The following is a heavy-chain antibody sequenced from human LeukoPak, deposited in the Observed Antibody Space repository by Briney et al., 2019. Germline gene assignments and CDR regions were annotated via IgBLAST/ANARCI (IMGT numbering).Heavy chain of an antibody. D-gene: IGHD2-2*01. Sequence: SETLSLTCTVSGYSISSGYYWGWIRQPPGKGLEWIGSIYHSGRTFYNPSLKSRVTISVDTSKNQFSLKLTSVTALDTAVYYCAKDPGFGFYCSSTSCLNWFDPWGQGTLVTVSS. CDR1: GYSISSGYY. J-gene: IGHJ5*02. V-gene: IGHV4-38-2*02. CDR2: IYHSGRT. CDR3: AKDPGFGFYCSSTSCLNWFDP.